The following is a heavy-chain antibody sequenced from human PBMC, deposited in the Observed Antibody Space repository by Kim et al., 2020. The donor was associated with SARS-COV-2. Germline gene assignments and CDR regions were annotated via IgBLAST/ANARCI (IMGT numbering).Heavy chain of an antibody. CDR2: IYYSGST. J-gene: IGHJ4*02. D-gene: IGHD4-17*01. V-gene: IGHV4-31*03. CDR3: ASNRLNGDYSFDY. CDR1: GGSISSGGYY. Sequence: SETLSLTCTVSGGSISSGGYYWSWIRQHPGKGLEWIGYIYYSGSTYYNPSLKSRVTISVDTSKNQFSLKLSSVTAADTAVYYCASNRLNGDYSFDYWGQGTLVTVSS.